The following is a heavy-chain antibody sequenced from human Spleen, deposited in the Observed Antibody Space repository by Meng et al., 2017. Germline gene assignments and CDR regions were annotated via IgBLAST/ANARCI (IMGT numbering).Heavy chain of an antibody. J-gene: IGHJ4*02. CDR2: IYYSGST. D-gene: IGHD6-19*01. V-gene: IGHV4-39*07. CDR3: ARDPGSIAVAGTTFTFDY. Sequence: WVRQPPGKGLEWIGSIYYSGSTYYNPSLKSRVTISVDTSKNQFSLKLSSVTAADTAVYYCARDPGSIAVAGTTFTFDYWGQGTLVTVSS.